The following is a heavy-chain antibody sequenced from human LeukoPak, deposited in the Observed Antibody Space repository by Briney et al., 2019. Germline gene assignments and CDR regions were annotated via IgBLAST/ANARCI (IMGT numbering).Heavy chain of an antibody. CDR3: AKANCGGSCYGEHYYYYMDV. Sequence: GGSLRLSCAASGFTFSSYGMHWVRQAPGKGLEWVAVISYDGSNKYYADSVKGRFTISRDNSKNTLYLQMNSPRAEDTAVYYCAKANCGGSCYGEHYYYYMDVWGKGTTVTVSS. D-gene: IGHD2-15*01. CDR1: GFTFSSYG. J-gene: IGHJ6*03. V-gene: IGHV3-30*18. CDR2: ISYDGSNK.